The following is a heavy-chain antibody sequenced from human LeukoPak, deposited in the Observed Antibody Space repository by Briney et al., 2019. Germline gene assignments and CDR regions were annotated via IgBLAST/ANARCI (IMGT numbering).Heavy chain of an antibody. CDR3: ARQEWWSGKYSFYFDY. CDR1: AGSISSTYSY. Sequence: SETLSLTCTVSAGSISSTYSYWGWIRQPPGKGLEWIGSIYHSGYTYYNPSLKSPVTISVDTSKNQFSLKVTSVTAADTAVYYCARQEWWSGKYSFYFDYWGQGMLVTVSS. J-gene: IGHJ4*02. CDR2: IYHSGYT. V-gene: IGHV4-39*01. D-gene: IGHD2-15*01.